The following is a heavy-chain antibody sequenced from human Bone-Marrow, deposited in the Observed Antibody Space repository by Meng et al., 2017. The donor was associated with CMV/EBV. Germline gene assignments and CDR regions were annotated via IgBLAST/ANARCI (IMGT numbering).Heavy chain of an antibody. D-gene: IGHD2-8*02. CDR3: ARGRGVDIVLVDAFDI. CDR2: INPNRGGT. Sequence: ASVKVSCKASKHTFTTHVVHWVRQATGQGLEWMGWINPNRGGTNYAQKFQGRVTMTRDTSINTAYMELSRLRSDDTAVYFCARGRGVDIVLVDAFDIWGQGTMVTVSS. CDR1: KHTFTTHV. J-gene: IGHJ3*02. V-gene: IGHV1-2*02.